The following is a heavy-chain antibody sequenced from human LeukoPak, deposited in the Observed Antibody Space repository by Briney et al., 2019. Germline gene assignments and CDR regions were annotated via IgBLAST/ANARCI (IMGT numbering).Heavy chain of an antibody. CDR3: ARGGHVDDAFDI. CDR1: GYTFTSYD. J-gene: IGHJ3*02. CDR2: MNPNSGNT. V-gene: IGHV1-8*01. Sequence: ASVKVSCKASGYTFTSYDINWVRQATGQGLEWMGWMNPNSGNTGYAQKFQGRVTMTRNTSISTAYMELSRLRSDDTAVYYCARGGHVDDAFDIWGQGTMVTVSS.